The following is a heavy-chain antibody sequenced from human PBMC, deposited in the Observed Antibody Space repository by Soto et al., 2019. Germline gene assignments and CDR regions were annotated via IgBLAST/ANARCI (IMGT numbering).Heavy chain of an antibody. D-gene: IGHD3-3*01. J-gene: IGHJ4*02. V-gene: IGHV3-23*01. CDR1: GFSFGSYA. CDR2: ISGSDGKT. CDR3: ARWSYLDY. Sequence: WGSLRLSCAASGFSFGSYALSWVRQAPGKGLEWVSTISGSDGKTFYAESVKGRFSISRDTSQNTLYLQMNGLRADDTAIYYCARWSYLDYWGQGPRVTVSS.